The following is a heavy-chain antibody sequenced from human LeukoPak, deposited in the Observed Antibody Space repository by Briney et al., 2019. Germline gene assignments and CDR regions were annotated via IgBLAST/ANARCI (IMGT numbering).Heavy chain of an antibody. CDR1: GFTFSSYS. CDR3: AREAYSWFGDPKVYFDY. CDR2: ISSSSSYI. Sequence: KPGGSLGLSCAASGFTFSSYSMNWVRQAPGKGLEWVSSISSSSSYIYYADSVKGRFTISRDNAKNSLYLQMNSLRAEDTAVYYCAREAYSWFGDPKVYFDYWGQGTLVTVSS. V-gene: IGHV3-21*01. J-gene: IGHJ4*02. D-gene: IGHD3-10*01.